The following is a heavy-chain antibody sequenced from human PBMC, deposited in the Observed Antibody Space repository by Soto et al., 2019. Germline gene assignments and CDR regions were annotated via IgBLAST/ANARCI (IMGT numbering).Heavy chain of an antibody. J-gene: IGHJ3*02. D-gene: IGHD6-13*01. CDR3: ARGPGDSSSCQDAFDI. Sequence: PSETLSLTCTVSGGSVSSGSYYWSWIRQPPGKGLEWIGYIYYSGSTNYNPSPKSRVTISVDTSKDQFSLKLSSVTAADTAVYYCARGPGDSSSCQDAFDIWGQGTMVTVSS. V-gene: IGHV4-61*01. CDR1: GGSVSSGSYY. CDR2: IYYSGST.